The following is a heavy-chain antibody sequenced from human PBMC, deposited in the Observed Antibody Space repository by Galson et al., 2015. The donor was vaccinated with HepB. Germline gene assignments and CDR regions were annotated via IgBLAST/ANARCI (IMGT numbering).Heavy chain of an antibody. CDR1: GFTFTNSA. J-gene: IGHJ3*02. Sequence: SVKVSCKASGFTFTNSAVQWVRQARGQRLEWIGRIVVGSGNTNYAQKFQDRVIITRDRSTNTAYMELSSLRSEDTAVYYCAADVYYDSGAFDIWGQGTMVTVSS. CDR3: AADVYYDSGAFDI. CDR2: IVVGSGNT. D-gene: IGHD3-22*01. V-gene: IGHV1-58*01.